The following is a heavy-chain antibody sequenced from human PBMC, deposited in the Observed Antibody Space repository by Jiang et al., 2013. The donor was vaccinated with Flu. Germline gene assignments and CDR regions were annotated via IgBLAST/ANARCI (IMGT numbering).Heavy chain of an antibody. Sequence: QTLSLTCAISGDSVSSNSADWNWIRQSPSRGLEWLGRTYFRSTWYNEFAVSVKSRITVNPDTSKNQFSLHLNSVTPEDTAVYYCARGRSYVFDIWGQGTVVTVSS. J-gene: IGHJ3*02. CDR2: TYFRSTWYN. CDR1: GDSVSSNSAD. CDR3: ARGRSYVFDI. V-gene: IGHV6-1*01.